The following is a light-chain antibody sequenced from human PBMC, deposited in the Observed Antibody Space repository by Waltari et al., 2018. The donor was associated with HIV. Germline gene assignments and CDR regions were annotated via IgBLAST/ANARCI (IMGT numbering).Light chain of an antibody. CDR3: QQYDNLFT. Sequence: DIQMTQSPSSLSASVGDRVTNTCQASQDISNYLNWYQQKPGKAPKLLIYDASNLETGVPSRFIGSGSGTDFTFTISSLQPEDIATYYCQQYDNLFTFGPGTKVDIK. CDR2: DAS. V-gene: IGKV1-33*01. J-gene: IGKJ3*01. CDR1: QDISNY.